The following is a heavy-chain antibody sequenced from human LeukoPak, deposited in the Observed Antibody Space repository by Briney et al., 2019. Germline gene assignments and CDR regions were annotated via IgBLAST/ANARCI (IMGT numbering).Heavy chain of an antibody. Sequence: ASVKVSCKASGYTFTGYYMHWVRQAPGQGLEWMGWINPNSGGTNYAQKLQGRVTMTTDTSTSTAYMELRSLRSDDTAVYYCARDWSGSGWTYYYYGMDVWGQGTTVTVSS. CDR3: ARDWSGSGWTYYYYGMDV. CDR2: INPNSGGT. J-gene: IGHJ6*02. D-gene: IGHD6-19*01. V-gene: IGHV1-2*02. CDR1: GYTFTGYY.